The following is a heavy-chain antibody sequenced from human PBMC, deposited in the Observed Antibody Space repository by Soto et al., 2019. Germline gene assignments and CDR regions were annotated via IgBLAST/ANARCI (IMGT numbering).Heavy chain of an antibody. J-gene: IGHJ6*02. CDR2: ISHDGSNK. D-gene: IGHD6-13*01. V-gene: IGHV3-30*03. Sequence: QVQLVESGGGVVQPGRSLRLSCAASGFTFSSYGMHWVRQAPGKGLEWVAVISHDGSNKYYADSVKGRFTISRDNSKNTLYRQMNSLRAEDTAVYYCARAKYSSSWYSYGMAVWGQGTTVTVSS. CDR3: ARAKYSSSWYSYGMAV. CDR1: GFTFSSYG.